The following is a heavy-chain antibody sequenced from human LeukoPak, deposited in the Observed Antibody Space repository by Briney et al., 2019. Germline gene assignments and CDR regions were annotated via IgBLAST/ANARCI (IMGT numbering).Heavy chain of an antibody. CDR2: ISYDGSNN. CDR3: AKSSEPEGVRGVIITLEYYYYYMDV. D-gene: IGHD3-10*01. J-gene: IGHJ6*03. V-gene: IGHV3-30*18. Sequence: GRSLRLSCAASGFTFSSYGMHWVRQAPGKGLEWVAVISYDGSNNYYADSVKGRFTISRDNSKNSLYLQMNSLRAEDTAVYYCAKSSEPEGVRGVIITLEYYYYYMDVWGKGSTVTVSS. CDR1: GFTFSSYG.